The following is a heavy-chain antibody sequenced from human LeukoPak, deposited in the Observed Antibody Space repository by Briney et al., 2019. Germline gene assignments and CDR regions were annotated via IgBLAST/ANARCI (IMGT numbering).Heavy chain of an antibody. CDR3: AKPREGSSSWYAAG. J-gene: IGHJ4*02. D-gene: IGHD6-13*01. CDR1: GFTFSSYG. V-gene: IGHV3-30*18. Sequence: PGGSLRLSCAASGFTFSSYGMHWVRQAPGKGLEWVAVISYDGSNKYYADSVKGRLTISRDSSKNTLYLQMNSLRPEDTAVYYCAKPREGSSSWYAAGWGQGTLVTVSS. CDR2: ISYDGSNK.